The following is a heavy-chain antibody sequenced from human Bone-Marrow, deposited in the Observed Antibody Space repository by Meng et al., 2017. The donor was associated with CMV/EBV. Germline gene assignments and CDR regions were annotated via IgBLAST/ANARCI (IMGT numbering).Heavy chain of an antibody. V-gene: IGHV3-30-3*01. D-gene: IGHD3-3*01. Sequence: LSLTCAASGFTFSSYAMHWVRQAPGKGLEWVAVISYDGSNKYYADSVKGRFTISRDNSKNTLYLQMSSLRAEDTAVYYCARGQELFFGVVTHYYYYGMDVWGEATTVTVSS. CDR1: GFTFSSYA. J-gene: IGHJ6*04. CDR2: ISYDGSNK. CDR3: ARGQELFFGVVTHYYYYGMDV.